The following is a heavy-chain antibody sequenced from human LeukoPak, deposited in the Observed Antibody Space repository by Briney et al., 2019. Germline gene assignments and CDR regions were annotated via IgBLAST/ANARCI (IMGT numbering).Heavy chain of an antibody. CDR2: ISGSGGST. J-gene: IGHJ4*02. D-gene: IGHD6-25*01. CDR3: AKGTAAASKYPFDY. CDR1: GFIVSLNY. Sequence: GGSLRLSCAASGFIVSLNYMSWVRQAPGKGLEWVSSISGSGGSTYYADSVKGRFTISRDNSQNTLYLQMNSLRAEDTAIYYCAKGTAAASKYPFDYWGQGTLVTVSS. V-gene: IGHV3-23*01.